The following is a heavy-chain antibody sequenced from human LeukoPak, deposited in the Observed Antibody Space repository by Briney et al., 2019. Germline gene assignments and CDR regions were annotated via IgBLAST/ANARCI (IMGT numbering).Heavy chain of an antibody. CDR1: GGTFSSYA. Sequence: GASVKVSCKASGGTFSSYAISWVRQAPGQGLEWMGGIIPIFGTANYAQKFQGRVTITADKSTSTAYMELSSLRSEDTAVYYCARARSLMRYNWNVPLDYWGQGTLVTVSS. CDR2: IIPIFGTA. V-gene: IGHV1-69*06. J-gene: IGHJ4*02. D-gene: IGHD1-1*01. CDR3: ARARSLMRYNWNVPLDY.